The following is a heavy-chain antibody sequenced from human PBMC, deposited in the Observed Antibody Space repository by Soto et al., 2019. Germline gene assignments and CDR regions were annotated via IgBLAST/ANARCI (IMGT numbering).Heavy chain of an antibody. CDR2: MNPNSGNT. Sequence: RASVKVSCKASGYTFTSYDINWVRQATGQGLEWMGWMNPNSGNTGYAQKFQGRVTMTRNTSISTAYMELSSLRSEDTAVYYCVRDRVDDILTASGLKNYYYGMDVWGQGATVTVSS. CDR3: VRDRVDDILTASGLKNYYYGMDV. V-gene: IGHV1-8*01. CDR1: GYTFTSYD. J-gene: IGHJ6*02. D-gene: IGHD3-9*01.